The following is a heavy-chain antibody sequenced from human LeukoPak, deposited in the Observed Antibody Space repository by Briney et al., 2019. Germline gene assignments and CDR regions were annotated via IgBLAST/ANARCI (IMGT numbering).Heavy chain of an antibody. CDR3: ARGRFDYYDSSGYYRPREYYYYYYYMDV. J-gene: IGHJ6*03. V-gene: IGHV4-59*01. D-gene: IGHD3-22*01. CDR1: GGSISSYH. CDR2: IYYSGST. Sequence: SETLSLTCTVSGGSISSYHWSWIRQPPGKRLEWIGYIYYSGSTNYNPSLKSRVTISVDTSKNQFSLKLSSVTAADTAVYYCARGRFDYYDSSGYYRPREYYYYYYYMDVWGKGTTVTISS.